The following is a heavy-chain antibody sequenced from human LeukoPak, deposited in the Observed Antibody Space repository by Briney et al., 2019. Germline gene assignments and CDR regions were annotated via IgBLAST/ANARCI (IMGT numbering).Heavy chain of an antibody. D-gene: IGHD1-26*01. Sequence: SETLSLTCTVPGGSIRSSSYSWGWIRQPPGKGLEWIGYIYYSGSTNYNPSLKSRVTISVDTSKNQFSLKLSSVTAADTAVYYCARESSGSYYSWGQGTLVTVSS. J-gene: IGHJ5*02. CDR2: IYYSGST. CDR1: GGSIRSSSYS. CDR3: ARESSGSYYS. V-gene: IGHV4-61*01.